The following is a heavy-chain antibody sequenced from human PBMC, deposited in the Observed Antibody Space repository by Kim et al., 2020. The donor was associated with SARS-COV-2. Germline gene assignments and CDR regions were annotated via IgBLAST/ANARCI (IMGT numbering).Heavy chain of an antibody. D-gene: IGHD6-13*01. J-gene: IGHJ4*02. Sequence: ASVKVSCKASGYSFTTYGMNWVCQAPGQRLEWMGWINPGNGDTAYSQKFQCRVTMTRDTSANTVYMELSSLRSEDTAVYYCVRGAITATGTGNWGQGTLITVSS. CDR2: INPGNGDT. V-gene: IGHV1-3*01. CDR1: GYSFTTYG. CDR3: VRGAITATGTGN.